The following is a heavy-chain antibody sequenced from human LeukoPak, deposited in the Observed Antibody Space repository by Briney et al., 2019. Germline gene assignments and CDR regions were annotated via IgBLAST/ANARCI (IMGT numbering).Heavy chain of an antibody. J-gene: IGHJ3*02. Sequence: GGSLRLSCAASGFTFDDYAMHWVRQAPGKGLEWVSGISWNSGSIGYADSVKGRFTISRDNAKNSLYLQMNSPRAEDTALYYCAKSYYYDSSGYAAFDIWGQGTMVTVSS. CDR1: GFTFDDYA. D-gene: IGHD3-22*01. V-gene: IGHV3-9*01. CDR3: AKSYYYDSSGYAAFDI. CDR2: ISWNSGSI.